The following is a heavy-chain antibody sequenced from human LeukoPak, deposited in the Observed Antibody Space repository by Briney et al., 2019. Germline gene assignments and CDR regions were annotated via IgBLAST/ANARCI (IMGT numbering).Heavy chain of an antibody. Sequence: GGSLTLSCVASGFTFSNYGMNWVRQAPGKGLEWVSYISSTRSSISYADSVKGRFTVSRDNAGRSLYLQMNSLRAEDTGIYYCARGGAARPDYWGQGVLVTVAS. D-gene: IGHD6-6*01. CDR2: ISSTRSSI. CDR1: GFTFSNYG. CDR3: ARGGAARPDY. V-gene: IGHV3-21*01. J-gene: IGHJ4*02.